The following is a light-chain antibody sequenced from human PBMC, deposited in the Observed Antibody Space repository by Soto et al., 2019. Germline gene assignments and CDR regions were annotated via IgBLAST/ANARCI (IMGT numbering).Light chain of an antibody. Sequence: PGARVTLSCRASQSVSSSYLAWYQQKPAQAPRLLIYGASNRATGIPDRFSGSGSGTDFTLTISRLEPEDFAVYYCQQYGGSPPYTFGQGTKLEIK. J-gene: IGKJ2*01. CDR1: QSVSSSY. V-gene: IGKV3-20*01. CDR3: QQYGGSPPYT. CDR2: GAS.